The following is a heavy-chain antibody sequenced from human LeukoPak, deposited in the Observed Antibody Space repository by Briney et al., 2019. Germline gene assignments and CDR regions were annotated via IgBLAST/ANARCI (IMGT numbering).Heavy chain of an antibody. D-gene: IGHD2-21*02. Sequence: GGSLRLSCAASGFTFKSYSMNWVRQAPGKGLEWVSYISGTSSAIYYADSVKGRFTFSRDNAKNSLYLQMTSLRADDTAVYYCARRVTAQWYFDLWGRGTLVTVSS. CDR3: ARRVTAQWYFDL. V-gene: IGHV3-48*04. J-gene: IGHJ2*01. CDR1: GFTFKSYS. CDR2: ISGTSSAI.